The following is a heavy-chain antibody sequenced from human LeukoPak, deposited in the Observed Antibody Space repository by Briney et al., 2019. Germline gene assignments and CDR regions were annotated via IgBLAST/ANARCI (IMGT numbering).Heavy chain of an antibody. D-gene: IGHD6-13*01. Sequence: SETLSLTCAVYGGSFSGYYWSWIRQPPGKGLEWIGEINHSGSTNYNPSLKSRVTISVDTSKNQFSLKLSSVTAADTAVYYCARGQAAAAPSYFDYWGQGTLVTVS. CDR1: GGSFSGYY. CDR3: ARGQAAAAPSYFDY. V-gene: IGHV4-34*01. J-gene: IGHJ4*02. CDR2: INHSGST.